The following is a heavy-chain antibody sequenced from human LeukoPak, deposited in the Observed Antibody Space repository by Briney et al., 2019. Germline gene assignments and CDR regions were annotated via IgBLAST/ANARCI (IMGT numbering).Heavy chain of an antibody. CDR2: INQGGSEK. V-gene: IGHV3-7*03. CDR3: AKDGRDYDYVWGSYRPPY. Sequence: PGGSLRLSCAASGLTFSDYGMSWVRQAPGKGLEWVANINQGGSEKYYVDSVEGRFTISRDNSKNTLYLQMNSLRAEDTAVYYCAKDGRDYDYVWGSYRPPYWGQGTLVTVSS. J-gene: IGHJ4*02. CDR1: GLTFSDYG. D-gene: IGHD3-16*02.